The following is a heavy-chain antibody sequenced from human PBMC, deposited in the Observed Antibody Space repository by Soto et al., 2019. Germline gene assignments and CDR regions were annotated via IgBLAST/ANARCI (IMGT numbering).Heavy chain of an antibody. J-gene: IGHJ4*02. CDR1: GFTFSSYS. CDR2: ISSSSSTI. V-gene: IGHV3-48*02. D-gene: IGHD3-3*01. CDR3: ARGGRITIFGVTRRVPFDY. Sequence: GGSLRLSCAASGFTFSSYSMNWVRQAPGKGLEWVSYISSSSSTIYYADSVKGRFTISRDNAKNSLYLQMNSLRDEDTAVYYCARGGRITIFGVTRRVPFDYWGQGTLVTVSS.